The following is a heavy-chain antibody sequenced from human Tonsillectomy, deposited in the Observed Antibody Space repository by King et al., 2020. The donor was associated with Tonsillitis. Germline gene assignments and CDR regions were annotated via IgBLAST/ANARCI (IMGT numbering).Heavy chain of an antibody. J-gene: IGHJ5*02. Sequence: VQLVESGGGVVQPGRSLRLSCATSGFTFSSYAMYWVRQAPGKGLEWVALISYDGGNTYYADSVQGRFNIARDNSENTLFLEMNSLRLDDTAVYYCASGEWEGWFDPWGQGTLVTVSS. CDR2: ISYDGGNT. D-gene: IGHD1-26*01. CDR3: ASGEWEGWFDP. V-gene: IGHV3-30*04. CDR1: GFTFSSYA.